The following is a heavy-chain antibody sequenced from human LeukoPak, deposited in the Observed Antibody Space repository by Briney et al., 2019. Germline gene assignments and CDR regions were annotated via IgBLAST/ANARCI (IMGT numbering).Heavy chain of an antibody. CDR3: ANVFRKAVAGY. V-gene: IGHV3-23*01. Sequence: QAGGSLRLSCAASGFTFSSYAMSWVRQAPGKGLEWVSAISGSGGSTYYADSVKGRFTISRDSSKNTLYLQMNSLRAEDTAVYYCANVFRKAVAGYWGQGTLVTVSS. J-gene: IGHJ4*02. D-gene: IGHD6-19*01. CDR2: ISGSGGST. CDR1: GFTFSSYA.